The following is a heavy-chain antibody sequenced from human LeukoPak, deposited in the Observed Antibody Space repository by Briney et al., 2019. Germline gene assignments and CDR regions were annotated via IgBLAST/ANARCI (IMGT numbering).Heavy chain of an antibody. J-gene: IGHJ4*02. CDR3: ARLKWELSRFDY. V-gene: IGHV1-18*01. D-gene: IGHD1-26*01. CDR2: ISAYNGNT. CDR1: GYTFTSYG. Sequence: ASVQVSCQASGYTFTSYGISWVRQAPGQGLEWMGWISAYNGNTNYAQKLQGRVTMTTDTSTSTAYMELRSLRSDDTAVYYCARLKWELSRFDYWGQGTLVTVSS.